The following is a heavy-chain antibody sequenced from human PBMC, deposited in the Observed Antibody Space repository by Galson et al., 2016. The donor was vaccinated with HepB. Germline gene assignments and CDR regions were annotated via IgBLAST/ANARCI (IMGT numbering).Heavy chain of an antibody. CDR1: GASISSSSYY. V-gene: IGHV4-39*07. D-gene: IGHD2-2*01. CDR3: ARVPAITRFDY. CDR2: ISYSGSTT. Sequence: LSLTCSVSGASISSSSYYWGWIRQPPGKGLEWIASISYSGSTTYYNPSLESRVTISIDTSKNQFSLKLNSVTAADTALYYCARVPAITRFDYWGQGTLVTVSS. J-gene: IGHJ4*02.